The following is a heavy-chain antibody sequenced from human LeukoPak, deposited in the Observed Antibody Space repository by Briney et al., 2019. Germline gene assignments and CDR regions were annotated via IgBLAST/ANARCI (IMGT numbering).Heavy chain of an antibody. CDR2: INPNSGGT. D-gene: IGHD6-13*01. Sequence: GASVKVSCKASGYTFTGYYMHWVRQAPGQGLEWMGWINPNSGGTNYAQKFQGRVTMTRDTSISTAYMELSRLRSDDTAGYYCAGGYENYYYGMDVWGQGTTVTVSS. CDR1: GYTFTGYY. J-gene: IGHJ6*02. V-gene: IGHV1-2*02. CDR3: AGGYENYYYGMDV.